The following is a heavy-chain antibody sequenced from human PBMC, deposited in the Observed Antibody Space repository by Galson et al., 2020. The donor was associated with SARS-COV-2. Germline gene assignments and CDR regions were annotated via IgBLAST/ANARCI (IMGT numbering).Heavy chain of an antibody. V-gene: IGHV4-4*07. CDR2: IYTSGST. J-gene: IGHJ1*01. D-gene: IGHD3-3*01. Sequence: ETSETLSLTCTVSGGSISSYYCSWIRQPAGKGLEWIGRIYTSGSTNYNPSLKSRVTMSVDTSTNQFSLKLSSVTAADTAVDYCARGTYYDFWSGYYTPPAEYFQHWGQGTLVTVSS. CDR1: GGSISSYY. CDR3: ARGTYYDFWSGYYTPPAEYFQH.